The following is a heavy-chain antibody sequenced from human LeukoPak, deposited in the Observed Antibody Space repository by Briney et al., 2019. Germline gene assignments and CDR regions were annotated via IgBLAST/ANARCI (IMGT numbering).Heavy chain of an antibody. CDR1: GFTFSSYA. V-gene: IGHV3-23*01. J-gene: IGHJ6*04. Sequence: GGSLRLSCAASGFTFSSYAMNWVRQAPGKGLEWVSVISGIGGTTYYADSVKGRFTISRDNSKNTLYLEMNSLRAEDTAVYYCAIQMDVWGKGTTVTVSS. CDR3: AIQMDV. CDR2: ISGIGGTT.